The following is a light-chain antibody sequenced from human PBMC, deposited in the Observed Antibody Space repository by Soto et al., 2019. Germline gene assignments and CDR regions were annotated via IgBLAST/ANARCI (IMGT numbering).Light chain of an antibody. Sequence: QSVLTQPPSVSGAPGQRVTISCNGSSSNIGAGYDVHWYQHLPGTAPKFLIYANSNRPSGVPDRFSGSKSGTSASLAITGLQAEDEADYYCQSYDSSLSAYVFGSGTKVTVL. CDR2: ANS. V-gene: IGLV1-40*01. J-gene: IGLJ1*01. CDR3: QSYDSSLSAYV. CDR1: SSNIGAGYD.